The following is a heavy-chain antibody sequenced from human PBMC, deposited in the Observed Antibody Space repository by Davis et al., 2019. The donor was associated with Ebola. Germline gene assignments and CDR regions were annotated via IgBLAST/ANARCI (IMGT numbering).Heavy chain of an antibody. CDR3: ARELAAAGTRRSWFDP. CDR2: ISYDGSNK. Sequence: GESLKISCAASGFTFSSYGMHWVRQAPGKGLEWVAVISYDGSNKYYADSVKGRFTISRDNAKNSLYLQMNSLRAEDTAVYYCARELAAAGTRRSWFDPWGQGTLVTVSS. V-gene: IGHV3-33*05. J-gene: IGHJ5*02. D-gene: IGHD6-13*01. CDR1: GFTFSSYG.